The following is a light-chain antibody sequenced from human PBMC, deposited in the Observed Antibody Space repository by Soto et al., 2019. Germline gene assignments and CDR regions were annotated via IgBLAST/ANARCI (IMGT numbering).Light chain of an antibody. J-gene: IGLJ1*01. CDR1: ISTIGSNY. V-gene: IGLV1-47*01. Sequence: QPVLTQPPSVSGTPGQRVTISCSGSISTIGSNYVSWFQQLPGTAPKVLSSRNNQRPSGVPDRFSGSKSGTSASLAISGLRSEYEAEYYCAAWDDTVRNYVFGTGTKLTVL. CDR2: RNN. CDR3: AAWDDTVRNYV.